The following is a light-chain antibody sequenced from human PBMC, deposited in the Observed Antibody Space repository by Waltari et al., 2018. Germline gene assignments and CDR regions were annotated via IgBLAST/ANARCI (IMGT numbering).Light chain of an antibody. CDR2: GAS. J-gene: IGKJ3*01. Sequence: DIQMAQSPSSVSASVGDTVTVTCRAREGLRTWLAWYQQKPGKAPKLLIYGASILQTGVPARFSGSGSGTDFTLTISNLQPDDFASYYCQQAHTFPFTFGPGTKVYIK. V-gene: IGKV1-12*01. CDR1: EGLRTW. CDR3: QQAHTFPFT.